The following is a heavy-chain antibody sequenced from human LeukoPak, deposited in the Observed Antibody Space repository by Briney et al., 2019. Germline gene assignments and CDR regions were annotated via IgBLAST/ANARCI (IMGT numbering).Heavy chain of an antibody. CDR3: AKGLGVGGYTRYKGFDQ. V-gene: IGHV3-23*01. Sequence: GGSLRLSCAASGFTFSSYAMNWVRQAPGKGLEWVSSISGSDGSTYYADFVKGRFTISRDNSKNTLHLQMNSLRAEDTAVYYCAKGLGVGGYTRYKGFDQWGQGTLVPVSS. CDR2: ISGSDGST. CDR1: GFTFSSYA. J-gene: IGHJ4*02. D-gene: IGHD5-24*01.